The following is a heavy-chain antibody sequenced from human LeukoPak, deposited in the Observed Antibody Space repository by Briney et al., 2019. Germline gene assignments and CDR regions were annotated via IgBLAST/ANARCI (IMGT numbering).Heavy chain of an antibody. CDR1: VASISSYY. D-gene: IGHD3-22*01. CDR2: IYYSVST. J-gene: IGHJ4*02. V-gene: IGHV4-59*01. CDR3: ARVRGYYDSSGYDY. Sequence: SETLSVTCTVPVASISSYYWSWIRQPPGKGREWIGYIYYSVSTNYNPDLKRRVTISEDTSNNQISLKLSAVTAADTAVYYCARVRGYYDSSGYDYWGQGTLVTVSS.